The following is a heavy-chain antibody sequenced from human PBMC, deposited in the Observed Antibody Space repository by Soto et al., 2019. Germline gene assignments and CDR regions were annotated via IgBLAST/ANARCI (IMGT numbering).Heavy chain of an antibody. CDR1: GFTFTSPW. J-gene: IGHJ4*02. Sequence: WGAAGFTFTSPWMNCVSHDTWKGLEWVGRIKSKVGGVTTDYAAPAKGRFTISRDDCKNTPYLQMNSRITEDTAVHYCTPDNSAANLFDYWGQVTLVTVSS. D-gene: IGHD1-1*01. V-gene: IGHV3-15*07. CDR2: IKSKVGGVTT. CDR3: TPDNSAANLFDY.